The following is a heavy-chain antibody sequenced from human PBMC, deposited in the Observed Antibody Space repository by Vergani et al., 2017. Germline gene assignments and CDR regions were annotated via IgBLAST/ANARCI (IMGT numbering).Heavy chain of an antibody. V-gene: IGHV3-23*01. CDR1: GFTFSSYA. CDR2: ISGSGGST. CDR3: AKXPYSGYSSGGYFDY. Sequence: EVQLLESGGGLVQPGGSLGLSCAASGFTFSSYAMSWVRQAPGKGLEWVSAISGSGGSTYYADSVKGRFTISRDNSKNTLYLQMNSLRAEDTAVYYCAKXPYSGYSSGGYFDYWGQGTLVTVSS. J-gene: IGHJ4*02. D-gene: IGHD6-19*01.